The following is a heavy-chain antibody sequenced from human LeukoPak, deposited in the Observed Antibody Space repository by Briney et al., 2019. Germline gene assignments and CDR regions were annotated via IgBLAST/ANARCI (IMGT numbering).Heavy chain of an antibody. D-gene: IGHD5-12*01. J-gene: IGHJ6*02. Sequence: SGTLSLTCAVSGGSISSSNWWSWVRQPPGKGLEWIGEIYHSGSTNYNPSLKSRVTISVDKSKNQFSLKLSSVTAADTAVYYCARMVATTYITTGYYGMDVWGQGTTVTVSS. CDR2: IYHSGST. CDR1: GGSISSSNW. V-gene: IGHV4-4*02. CDR3: ARMVATTYITTGYYGMDV.